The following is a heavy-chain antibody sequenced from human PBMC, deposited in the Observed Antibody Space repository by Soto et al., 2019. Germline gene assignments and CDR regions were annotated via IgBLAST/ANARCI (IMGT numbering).Heavy chain of an antibody. CDR3: ARGDTAMVEQYYFDY. J-gene: IGHJ4*02. Sequence: PSETLSLTCTVSGGSISSGDYYWSWIRQPPGKGLEWIGYSYYSGSTYYNPSLKSRVTISVDTSKNQFSLKLSSVNAADTAVYYCARGDTAMVEQYYFDYWGKGTLVTVSS. CDR1: GGSISSGDYY. CDR2: SYYSGST. D-gene: IGHD5-18*01. V-gene: IGHV4-30-4*01.